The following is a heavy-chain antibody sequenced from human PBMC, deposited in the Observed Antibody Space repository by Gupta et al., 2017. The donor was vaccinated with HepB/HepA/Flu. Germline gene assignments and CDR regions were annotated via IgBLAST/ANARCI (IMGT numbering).Heavy chain of an antibody. V-gene: IGHV4-34*01. D-gene: IGHD3-9*01. CDR2: INHSGST. CDR1: GGSFSGHY. J-gene: IGHJ4*02. Sequence: QVQVQQWGAGLLKPSETLSLTCGVSGGSFSGHYWTWIRQPPGKGLEWIGEINHSGSTNYNPYLKSRVTISVDTSNNQFSLRLSSVTATDTAVYYCARVVSGYFSHYFDYWGQGTLVTVSS. CDR3: ARVVSGYFSHYFDY.